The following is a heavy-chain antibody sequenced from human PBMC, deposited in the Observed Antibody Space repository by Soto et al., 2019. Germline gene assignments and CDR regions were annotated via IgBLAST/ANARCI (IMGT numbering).Heavy chain of an antibody. CDR3: ARRLGFSGVGPSTSNWFDP. Sequence: QVQLVESGGGLVKSGGSLRLSCAASGFTFSDYYMSWMRQAPGKGLEWLSYISSSGNTIFYATPVKGRFTISRDNAKNSLSLQMNSLTAEDTAVYYCARRLGFSGVGPSTSNWFDPWGQGTLVTVSS. CDR2: ISSSGNTI. D-gene: IGHD1-26*01. J-gene: IGHJ5*02. V-gene: IGHV3-11*01. CDR1: GFTFSDYY.